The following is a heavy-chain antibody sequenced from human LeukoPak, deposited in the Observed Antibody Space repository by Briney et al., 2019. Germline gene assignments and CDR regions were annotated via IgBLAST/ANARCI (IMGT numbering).Heavy chain of an antibody. V-gene: IGHV4-39*07. J-gene: IGHJ4*02. CDR2: VNLQGST. CDR3: AREGGPYRPLDY. CDR1: GGSISSGHYY. Sequence: PSETLSLTCTVSGGSISSGHYYWSWIRQPPGKGLEWIGEVNLQGSTNYNPSLMGRVAISVDTSENHISLQLTSVTAADTAVYYCAREGGPYRPLDYSGQGTLVTVSS.